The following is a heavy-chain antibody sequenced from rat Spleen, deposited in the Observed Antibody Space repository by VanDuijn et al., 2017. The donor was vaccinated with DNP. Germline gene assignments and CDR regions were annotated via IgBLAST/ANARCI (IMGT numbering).Heavy chain of an antibody. CDR2: ISTGGGNT. D-gene: IGHD1-9*01. CDR1: GFTFSNYY. J-gene: IGHJ2*01. Sequence: EVLLVESDGGLVQPGRSLKLSCAASGFTFSNYYMAWVRQAPTKGLEWVASISTGGGNTYYRDSVKGRFTISRDNAKSTLYLQMDSLRSEDTATYYCARRHYGYTDYFDYWGQGVMVTVSS. V-gene: IGHV5-25*01. CDR3: ARRHYGYTDYFDY.